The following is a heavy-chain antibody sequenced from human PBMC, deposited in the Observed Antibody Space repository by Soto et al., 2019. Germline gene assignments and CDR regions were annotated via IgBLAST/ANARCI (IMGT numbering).Heavy chain of an antibody. CDR3: SNGLDY. Sequence: EEQLGESGGGLVQPGGSLRLSCAASGFSFSTHYMNWVRQTPGKGLEWVSSLNRDSTVIKYADSVKGRFTISRDNARISLSLQMNSLRAEDTAVYYCSNGLDYVGPGTLVTVSS. V-gene: IGHV3-48*01. CDR1: GFSFSTHY. J-gene: IGHJ4*02. CDR2: LNRDSTVI.